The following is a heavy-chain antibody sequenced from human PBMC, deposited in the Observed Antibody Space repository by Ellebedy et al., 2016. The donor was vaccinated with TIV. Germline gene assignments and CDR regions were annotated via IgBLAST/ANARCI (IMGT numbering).Heavy chain of an antibody. Sequence: AASVKVSCKASGYSFTNYAIHWVRQAPGQGLEWMGWISAYNGNTNFAQKLQGRLTMTTDTSTSTAYMELRSLRSDDTAVYYCARDLWFGASNYFDYWGQGTLVTVSS. J-gene: IGHJ4*02. D-gene: IGHD3-10*01. V-gene: IGHV1-18*01. CDR3: ARDLWFGASNYFDY. CDR2: ISAYNGNT. CDR1: GYSFTNYA.